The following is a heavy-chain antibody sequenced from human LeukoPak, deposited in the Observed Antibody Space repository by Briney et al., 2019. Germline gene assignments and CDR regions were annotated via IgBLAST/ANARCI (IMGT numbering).Heavy chain of an antibody. Sequence: PGGSLRLSCAASGFTFSSYAMSWVRQAPGKGLEWVSAISGSGGSTYYADSVKGRFTISRDNSKNTLYLQMNSLRAEDAAVYYCAKDDPSYDILTGYQNNFDYWGQGTLVTVSS. J-gene: IGHJ4*02. V-gene: IGHV3-23*01. CDR3: AKDDPSYDILTGYQNNFDY. D-gene: IGHD3-9*01. CDR1: GFTFSSYA. CDR2: ISGSGGST.